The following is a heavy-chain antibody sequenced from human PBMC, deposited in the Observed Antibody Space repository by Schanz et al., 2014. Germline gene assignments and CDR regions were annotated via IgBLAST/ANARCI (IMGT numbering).Heavy chain of an antibody. Sequence: QVQLVQSGAEVKKPGASVKVSCKASGYTFTSHGISWVRQAPGQGLEWMGWINVGNGNMKYSQKFQGRVTITADKSSDTAYMELSSLRSEDTAVYYCAREVGLYDRGWFDPWGQGTLVTVSS. CDR2: INVGNGNM. J-gene: IGHJ5*02. V-gene: IGHV1-18*01. CDR1: GYTFTSHG. D-gene: IGHD3-22*01. CDR3: AREVGLYDRGWFDP.